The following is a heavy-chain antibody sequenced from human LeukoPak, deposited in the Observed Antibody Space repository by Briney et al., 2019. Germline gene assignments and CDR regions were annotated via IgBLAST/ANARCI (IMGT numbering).Heavy chain of an antibody. CDR3: ASDDRGSGPGKALDY. CDR1: GGTFSSYA. Sequence: GSSVKVSCKASGGTFSSYAISWVRQAPGQGLEWMGRIIPILGIANYAQKFQGRVTITADKSTSTAYMELSSLRSEDTAVCYCASDDRGSGPGKALDYWGQGTLVTVSS. CDR2: IIPILGIA. J-gene: IGHJ4*02. D-gene: IGHD6-19*01. V-gene: IGHV1-69*04.